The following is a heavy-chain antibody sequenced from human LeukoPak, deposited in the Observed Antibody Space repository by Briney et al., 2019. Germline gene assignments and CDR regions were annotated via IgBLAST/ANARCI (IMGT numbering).Heavy chain of an antibody. CDR2: ISSSSYI. CDR1: GFTFSSYS. J-gene: IGHJ4*02. CDR3: AGGRGTSTFDY. V-gene: IGHV3-21*01. D-gene: IGHD2-2*01. Sequence: IPGGSLRLSCAASGFTFSSYSMNWVRQAPGKGLEWVSSISSSSYIYYADSVKGRFTISRDNAKNSLYLQMNSLRAEDTAVYYCAGGRGTSTFDYWGQGTLVTVSS.